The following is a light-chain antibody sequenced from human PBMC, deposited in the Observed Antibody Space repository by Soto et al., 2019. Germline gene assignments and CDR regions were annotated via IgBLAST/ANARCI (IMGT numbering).Light chain of an antibody. CDR3: QQFHSVSPT. CDR1: QSISSW. Sequence: DIQMTQSPSTLSASVGDRGTITCRASQSISSWLAWYQQKPXKAPKLLIYKASSLESGVPSRFSGSGSGTEFTLTISSLQPDDFATYYCQQFHSVSPTFGQGTKVEIK. V-gene: IGKV1-5*03. CDR2: KAS. J-gene: IGKJ1*01.